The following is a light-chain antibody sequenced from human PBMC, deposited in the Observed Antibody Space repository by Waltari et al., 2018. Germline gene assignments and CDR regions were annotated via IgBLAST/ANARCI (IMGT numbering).Light chain of an antibody. CDR3: SSYTSSTTLVV. Sequence: QSALTQPASVSGSPGQSITISCTGTSSDVADYNYVSWYQQHPGKAPKLIISDVSSRPSGIPIRFSGSRSVTTASLTISGLQAEDEADYYCSSYTSSTTLVVFGGGTKLTVL. J-gene: IGLJ2*01. CDR1: SSDVADYNY. V-gene: IGLV2-14*03. CDR2: DVS.